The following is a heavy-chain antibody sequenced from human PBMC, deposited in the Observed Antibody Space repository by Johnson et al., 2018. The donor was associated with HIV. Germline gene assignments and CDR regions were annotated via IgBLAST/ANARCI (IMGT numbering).Heavy chain of an antibody. Sequence: VQLVESGGGVVQPGGSLRLSCAASRFTFSSYAMHWVRQAPGKGLEWVAFIQYDGTNKNYADSVKGRFTISRDNYKNILYLQMNSLRDEDTAVYYCAKAEDEGLPFDTWGQGTMVTVSS. J-gene: IGHJ3*02. CDR3: AKAEDEGLPFDT. CDR2: IQYDGTNK. D-gene: IGHD2-15*01. CDR1: RFTFSSYA. V-gene: IGHV3-30*02.